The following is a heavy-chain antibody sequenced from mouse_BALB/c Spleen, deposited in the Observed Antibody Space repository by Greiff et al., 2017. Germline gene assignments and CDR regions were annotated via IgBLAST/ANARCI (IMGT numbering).Heavy chain of an antibody. V-gene: IGHV5-6-4*01. Sequence: DVMLVESGGGLVKPGGSLKLSCAASGFTFSSYTMSWVRQTPEKRLEWVATISSGGSYTYYPDSVKGRFTISRDNAKNTLYLQMSSLKSEDTAMYYCTRGGATMNAMDYWGQGTSVTVSS. J-gene: IGHJ4*01. CDR2: ISSGGSYT. CDR1: GFTFSSYT. CDR3: TRGGATMNAMDY. D-gene: IGHD2-4*01.